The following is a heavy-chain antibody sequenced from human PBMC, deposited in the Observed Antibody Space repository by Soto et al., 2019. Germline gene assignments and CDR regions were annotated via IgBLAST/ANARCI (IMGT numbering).Heavy chain of an antibody. V-gene: IGHV1-69*06. Sequence: QVQLVQSGAEVKKPGSSVKVSCKASGGTFSSYAISWVRQAPGQGLEWMGGIIPILGTANYAQKFQGRVTITADKSTSTDYMELSSLRSEDKAVYYCAREAEKDHYYYGMDVWGQGTTVTVSS. CDR2: IIPILGTA. J-gene: IGHJ6*02. CDR1: GGTFSSYA. CDR3: AREAEKDHYYYGMDV.